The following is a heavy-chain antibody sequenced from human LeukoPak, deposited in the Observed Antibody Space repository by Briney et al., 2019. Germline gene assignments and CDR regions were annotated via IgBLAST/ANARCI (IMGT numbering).Heavy chain of an antibody. CDR1: GFTVSSNY. V-gene: IGHV3-23*01. CDR3: AKGSYYDSSGYL. CDR2: ISGSGDNT. Sequence: QSGGPLRLSCAASGFTVSSNYMSWVRQAPGKGLEWVSGISGSGDNTYYADSVKGRFTISRDNSKNTLYVQVNSLGTEDTAAYYCAKGSYYDSSGYLWGQGTLVTVSS. J-gene: IGHJ4*02. D-gene: IGHD3-22*01.